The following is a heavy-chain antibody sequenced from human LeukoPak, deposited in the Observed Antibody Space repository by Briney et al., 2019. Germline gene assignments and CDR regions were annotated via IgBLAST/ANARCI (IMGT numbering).Heavy chain of an antibody. Sequence: YPGGSLRLSCAASGFTFSNYAMSWVRQAPGKGLEWVSAITGGGSGIYYGASTKRRFTISRDNFNNTLYLQINGLRAEDTAVYYCAKWGDYDVLTGYYVSDYWGQGTLVTVSS. CDR1: GFTFSNYA. D-gene: IGHD3-9*01. CDR3: AKWGDYDVLTGYYVSDY. J-gene: IGHJ4*02. CDR2: ITGGGSGI. V-gene: IGHV3-23*01.